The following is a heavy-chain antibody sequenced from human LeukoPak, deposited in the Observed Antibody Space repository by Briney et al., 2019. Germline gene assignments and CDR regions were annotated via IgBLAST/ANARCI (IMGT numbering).Heavy chain of an antibody. J-gene: IGHJ6*04. CDR3: AELGITMIGGV. CDR1: GFTFSSYE. V-gene: IGHV3-48*03. D-gene: IGHD3-10*02. CDR2: ISSSGSTI. Sequence: GGSLRLSCAASGFTFSSYEMNWVRHAPGEGLEWVSYISSSGSTIYYADSVNGRFTISRDNAKNSLYLQMNSLRAEDTAVYYSAELGITMIGGVWGKGTTVTISS.